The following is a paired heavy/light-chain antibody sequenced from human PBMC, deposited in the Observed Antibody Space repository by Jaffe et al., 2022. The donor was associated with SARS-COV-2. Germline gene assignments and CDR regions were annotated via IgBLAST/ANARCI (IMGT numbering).Heavy chain of an antibody. J-gene: IGHJ4*02. Sequence: EVQLLESGGGLVQPGGSLRLSCAASGFSFSTHALSWVRQAPGKGLEWVSVDCGTGGETFYADAVKGRFTISRDDSKNTLFLQMNSLRAEDTAVYFCAKGIIPSCYASLDCWGQGTLVTVSA. CDR1: GFSFSTHA. V-gene: IGHV3-23*01. D-gene: IGHD2-2*01. CDR2: DCGTGGET. CDR3: AKGIIPSCYASLDC.
Light chain of an antibody. V-gene: IGKV4-1*01. CDR3: QQFYSAPFT. Sequence: DIVMTQSPDSLAVSLGERATINCKSSQSVLYRSINKNQLTWYQQKPGQPPKLLIYWASTRESGVPDRFSGSGSGTDFTLTISSLQAEDVAVYYCQQFYSAPFTFGPGTKVDIK. CDR2: WAS. CDR1: QSVLYRSINKNQ. J-gene: IGKJ3*01.